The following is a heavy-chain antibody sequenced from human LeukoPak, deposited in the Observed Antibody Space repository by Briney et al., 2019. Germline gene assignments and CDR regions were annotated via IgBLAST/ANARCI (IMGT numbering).Heavy chain of an antibody. V-gene: IGHV1-2*02. D-gene: IGHD6-19*01. J-gene: IGHJ4*02. CDR1: GYTFTGYY. CDR2: INPNSGGT. Sequence: ASVKVSCKASGYTFTGYYMHWVRQAPGQGLEWMGWINPNSGGTNYAQKFQGRVTMTRDTSISPAYMERSRLRSDDTAVYYCARSPRGAVAGLDYWGQGTLVTVSS. CDR3: ARSPRGAVAGLDY.